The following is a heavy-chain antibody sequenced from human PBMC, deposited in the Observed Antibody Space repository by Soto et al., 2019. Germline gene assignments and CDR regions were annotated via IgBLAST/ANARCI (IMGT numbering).Heavy chain of an antibody. CDR2: IYWDDDK. Sequence: QITLNESGPTVVRPTEPLTLTCRFSGFSLTTSGVGVGWIRQSLGKAPEWLALIYWDDDKRYSASLKSRLTITEDTSTNQVVLTVSDLDPTDTATYYCAHRVLRTVFGLVTTTAIYFDFWGQGTPVAVSS. D-gene: IGHD3-3*01. J-gene: IGHJ4*02. CDR3: AHRVLRTVFGLVTTTAIYFDF. V-gene: IGHV2-5*02. CDR1: GFSLTTSGVG.